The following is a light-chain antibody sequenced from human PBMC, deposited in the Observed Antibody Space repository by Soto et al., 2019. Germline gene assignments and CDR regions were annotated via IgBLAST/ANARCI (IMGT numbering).Light chain of an antibody. CDR3: QLYGSSPWT. J-gene: IGKJ1*01. Sequence: EIVLTQSAGTLSLSPGERATLSCRASQSVSSGHLAWYQQKPGQAPRLLIYGVSSRATGIPDRFSGSGSGTDFALTISRLEPEDFAVYYCQLYGSSPWTFGQGTKADIK. V-gene: IGKV3-20*01. CDR2: GVS. CDR1: QSVSSGH.